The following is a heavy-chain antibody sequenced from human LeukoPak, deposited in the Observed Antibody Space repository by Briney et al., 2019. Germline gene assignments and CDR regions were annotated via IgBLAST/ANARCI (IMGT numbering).Heavy chain of an antibody. Sequence: PGGSLRLSCAASGFTFSTYTMNWVRQAPGKGLECVSYISGSGTSIYYADSVKGRFTISRDNAKNSLYLQMNSLRAEDSAVYYCARVRGAWYYDYWGLGTLVSVSS. D-gene: IGHD2/OR15-2a*01. CDR3: ARVRGAWYYDY. V-gene: IGHV3-48*01. J-gene: IGHJ4*02. CDR2: ISGSGTSI. CDR1: GFTFSTYT.